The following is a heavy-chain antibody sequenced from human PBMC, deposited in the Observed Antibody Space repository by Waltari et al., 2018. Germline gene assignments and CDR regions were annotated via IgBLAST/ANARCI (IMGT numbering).Heavy chain of an antibody. CDR1: GFTFSNLW. D-gene: IGHD3-3*01. J-gene: IGHJ6*02. V-gene: IGHV3-7*03. CDR3: TRRFFNYYWYGMDV. CDR2: IKTDGSEK. Sequence: EVQLVESGGGLVQPGGSMTLSCVASGFTFSNLWSSWVRQAPGKGLEWVATIKTDGSEKYYVDSVKGRFTTFRDNTQSSLFLQMNSLTAEDTAVYYCTRRFFNYYWYGMDVWGQGTTVAVSS.